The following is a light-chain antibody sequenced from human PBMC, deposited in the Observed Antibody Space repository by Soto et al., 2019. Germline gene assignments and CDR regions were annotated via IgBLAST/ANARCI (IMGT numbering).Light chain of an antibody. V-gene: IGLV2-8*01. CDR2: EVN. CDR3: NSYAGTNNLI. J-gene: IGLJ2*01. CDR1: SSDIGSYNY. Sequence: QSALTQPPSASGSPGQSVTISCTGTSSDIGSYNYVSWYQQYPGKAPKLMIYEVNKRPSGVPDRFSGSKSGNTASLTVSGLQAEDEADYYCNSYAGTNNLIFGGGTQLTVL.